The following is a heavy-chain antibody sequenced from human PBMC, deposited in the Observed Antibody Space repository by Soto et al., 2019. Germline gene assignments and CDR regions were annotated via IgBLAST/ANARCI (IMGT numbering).Heavy chain of an antibody. J-gene: IGHJ6*03. CDR3: ARRVCSSTSCYAGDYYYYYMDV. Sequence: ALVKVSCKASGYTFTSYGISWVRQAPGQGLEWMGWISAYNGNTNYAQKLQGRVTMTTDTSTSTAYMELRSLRSDDTAVYYWARRVCSSTSCYAGDYYYYYMDVWGKGTTVTVSS. CDR2: ISAYNGNT. V-gene: IGHV1-18*01. CDR1: GYTFTSYG. D-gene: IGHD2-2*01.